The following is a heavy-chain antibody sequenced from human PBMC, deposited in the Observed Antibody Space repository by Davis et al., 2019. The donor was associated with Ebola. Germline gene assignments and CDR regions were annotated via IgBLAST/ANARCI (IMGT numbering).Heavy chain of an antibody. Sequence: HLPETLSLTCTVSGGSISNYYWTWIRQSPGKPMEWLGWLYYTGGTNYNPSFRSRVAISADMSRNQISLQLTSVTVADTGTYYCARGRSAKWDLPYPDSWGRGTLVVVSS. CDR3: ARGRSAKWDLPYPDS. V-gene: IGHV4-59*08. D-gene: IGHD1-26*01. CDR2: LYYTGGT. J-gene: IGHJ4*02. CDR1: GGSISNYY.